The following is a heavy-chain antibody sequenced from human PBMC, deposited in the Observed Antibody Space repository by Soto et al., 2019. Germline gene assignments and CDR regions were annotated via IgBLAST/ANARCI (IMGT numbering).Heavy chain of an antibody. Sequence: PGGSLRLSCEASGFTFSSYWMHWVRQAPGKGLVWVSRINPDGSATNYADSVKGRFTISRDNAKNTLYLQMNSLRAEDTAVFYCGRGGSDSPMAPGYWGQGTLVTVSS. CDR3: GRGGSDSPMAPGY. D-gene: IGHD5-18*01. CDR1: GFTFSSYW. J-gene: IGHJ4*02. CDR2: INPDGSAT. V-gene: IGHV3-74*01.